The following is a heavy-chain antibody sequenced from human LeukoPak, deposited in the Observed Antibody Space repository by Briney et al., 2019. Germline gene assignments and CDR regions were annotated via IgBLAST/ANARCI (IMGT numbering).Heavy chain of an antibody. J-gene: IGHJ4*02. CDR3: ARERTYYYDSNPDYFDY. Sequence: PGGSLRLSCAASGFTFSSYAMSWVRQAPGKGLEWVSGINWNGGSTGYADSVKGRFTISRDNAKNSLHLQMNSLRAGDTALYYCARERTYYYDSNPDYFDYWGQGTLVTVSS. V-gene: IGHV3-20*04. CDR1: GFTFSSYA. D-gene: IGHD3-22*01. CDR2: INWNGGST.